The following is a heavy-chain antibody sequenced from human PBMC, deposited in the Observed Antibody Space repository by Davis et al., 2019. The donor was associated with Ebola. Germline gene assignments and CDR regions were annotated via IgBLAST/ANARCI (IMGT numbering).Heavy chain of an antibody. V-gene: IGHV4-34*01. CDR3: ARGRLLWFGELSVLFDY. D-gene: IGHD3-10*01. CDR2: INHSGST. Sequence: MPSETLSLTCAVYGGSFSGYYWSWIRQPPGKGLEWIGEINHSGSTNYNPSLKSRVTISVDTSKNQFSLKLSSVTAADTAVYYCARGRLLWFGELSVLFDYWGQGTLVTVSS. CDR1: GGSFSGYY. J-gene: IGHJ4*02.